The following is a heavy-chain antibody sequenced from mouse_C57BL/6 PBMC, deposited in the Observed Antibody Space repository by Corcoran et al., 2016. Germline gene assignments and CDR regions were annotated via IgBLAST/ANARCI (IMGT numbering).Heavy chain of an antibody. Sequence: DVQLQESGPGLVKPSQSLSLTCSVTGYSITSGYYWNWIRQFPGNKLEWMGNISYDGSNNYNPSRKNRISITRDTSKNQFFLKLNSVTTEDTATYYCAREGLLPYYFDYWGQGTTLTVSS. CDR3: AREGLLPYYFDY. J-gene: IGHJ2*01. CDR1: GYSITSGYY. CDR2: ISYDGSN. V-gene: IGHV3-6*01. D-gene: IGHD2-3*01.